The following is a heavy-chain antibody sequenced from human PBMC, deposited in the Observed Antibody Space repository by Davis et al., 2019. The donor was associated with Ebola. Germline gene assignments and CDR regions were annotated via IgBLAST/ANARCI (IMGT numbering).Heavy chain of an antibody. J-gene: IGHJ4*02. Sequence: LRLSCTVSGGSIINGAYYWSWIRQHPGKGLEWIGYIYYSGSTYYNPSLKSRVAISLDTSNNQFSLKLSSVTAADTAVYYCARHSDYAYYFDYWGQGTLVTVSS. CDR1: GGSIINGAYY. D-gene: IGHD5-12*01. CDR2: IYYSGST. CDR3: ARHSDYAYYFDY. V-gene: IGHV4-31*03.